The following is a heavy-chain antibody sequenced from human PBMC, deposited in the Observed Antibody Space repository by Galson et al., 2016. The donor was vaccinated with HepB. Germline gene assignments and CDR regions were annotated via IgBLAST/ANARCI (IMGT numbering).Heavy chain of an antibody. CDR1: GFTFSSYS. V-gene: IGHV3-21*04. CDR3: ARDLPVATAGGFDL. D-gene: IGHD4-23*01. J-gene: IGHJ3*01. Sequence: SLRLSCAASGFTFSSYSMHWVRQAPGKGLEWVSSISSSSSYIYYADSVKGRFTISRDNAKNTVYLQMNSLRVEDTAMYYCARDLPVATAGGFDLWGQGTMVTVSS. CDR2: ISSSSSYI.